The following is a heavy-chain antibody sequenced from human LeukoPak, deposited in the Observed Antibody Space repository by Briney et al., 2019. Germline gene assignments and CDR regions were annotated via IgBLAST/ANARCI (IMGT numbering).Heavy chain of an antibody. Sequence: GGSLRLSCAASGFTVSTNHMSWVRQAPGKGLEWVSAISGSGGSTYYADSVKGRFTISRDNSKNTLYLQMNSLRAEDTAVYYCAKQVTRGYYESHGDIWGQGTMVTVSS. V-gene: IGHV3-23*01. CDR2: ISGSGGST. CDR3: AKQVTRGYYESHGDI. J-gene: IGHJ3*02. D-gene: IGHD3-22*01. CDR1: GFTVSTNH.